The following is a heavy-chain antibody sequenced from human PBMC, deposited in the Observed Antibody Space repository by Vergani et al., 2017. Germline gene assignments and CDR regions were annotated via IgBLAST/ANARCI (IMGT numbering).Heavy chain of an antibody. CDR1: GGSFSGYY. CDR3: ARDGIAAAGNYYYYYYYMDV. CDR2: INHSGST. Sequence: QVQLQQWGAGLLKPSETLSLTCAVYGGSFSGYYWSWIRQPPGKGLEWIGEINHSGSTNYNPSLKSRVTISVDPSKNQFSLKLSSVTAADTAVYYCARDGIAAAGNYYYYYYYMDVWGKGTTVTVSS. V-gene: IGHV4-34*01. J-gene: IGHJ6*03. D-gene: IGHD6-13*01.